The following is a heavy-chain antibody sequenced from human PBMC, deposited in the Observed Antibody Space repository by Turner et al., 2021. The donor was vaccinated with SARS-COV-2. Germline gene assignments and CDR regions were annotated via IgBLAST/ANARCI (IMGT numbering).Heavy chain of an antibody. V-gene: IGHV3-30-3*01. D-gene: IGHD3-3*01. Sequence: QVQLVESGGGVVQPGTSLRLSCAPSGFTFSSFAMNWVRQAPGKGLEWVAVISNYGTDKYYAESVKGRFTISRDNSKYTLDLQMNSLRSEDTAVYYCARDYYDFWSGKSFKHASFDYWGQGTLVTVSS. J-gene: IGHJ4*02. CDR2: ISNYGTDK. CDR1: GFTFSSFA. CDR3: ARDYYDFWSGKSFKHASFDY.